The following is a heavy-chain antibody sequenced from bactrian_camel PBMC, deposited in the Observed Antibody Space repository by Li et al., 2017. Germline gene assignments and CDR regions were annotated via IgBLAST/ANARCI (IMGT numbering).Heavy chain of an antibody. Sequence: VQLVESGGGLVQPGGSLRLSCVASGFSFSTNAMSWVRQAPGKGLEWVSAIVSGGGSTYYADSVKGRFTISRDNAKNALYLQMNSLKSEDTALYYCATGYYYSDYWGQGTQVTVS. J-gene: IGHJ4*01. V-gene: IGHV3S31*01. D-gene: IGHD2*01. CDR2: IVSGGGST. CDR3: ATGYYYSDY. CDR1: GFSFSTNA.